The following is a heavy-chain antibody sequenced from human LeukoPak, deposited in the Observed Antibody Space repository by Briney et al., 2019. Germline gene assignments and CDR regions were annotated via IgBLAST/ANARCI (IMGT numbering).Heavy chain of an antibody. CDR3: ARDRRRWLQLGYWYFGL. V-gene: IGHV4-59*01. Sequence: SETLSLTCTVSGGSISSYYWSWIRQPPGKGLEWIGYIYYSGSTNYNPSLKSRVTISVDTSKNQFSLKLSSVTAADTAVYYCARDRRRWLQLGYWYFGLWGRGTLVTVSS. D-gene: IGHD5-24*01. CDR1: GGSISSYY. CDR2: IYYSGST. J-gene: IGHJ2*01.